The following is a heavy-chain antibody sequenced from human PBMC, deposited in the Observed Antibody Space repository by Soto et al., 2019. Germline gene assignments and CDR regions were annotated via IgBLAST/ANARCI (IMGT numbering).Heavy chain of an antibody. CDR2: IIPIFGTA. CDR3: ARSPSPSSGYYFYFDY. D-gene: IGHD3-22*01. V-gene: IGHV1-69*01. J-gene: IGHJ4*02. Sequence: QVQLVQSGAEVKKPGSSVKVSCKASGGTFSSYAISRVRQAPGQGLEWMGGIIPIFGTANYAQKFQGRVTITADESTSTAYMELSSLRSEDTAVYYCARSPSPSSGYYFYFDYWGQGTLVTVSS. CDR1: GGTFSSYA.